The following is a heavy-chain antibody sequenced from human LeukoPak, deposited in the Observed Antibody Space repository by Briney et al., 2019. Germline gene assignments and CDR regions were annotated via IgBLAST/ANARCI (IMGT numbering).Heavy chain of an antibody. D-gene: IGHD3-10*01. CDR3: AKDEFFRGGSYMDV. J-gene: IGHJ6*03. CDR1: GFTFSSYG. Sequence: PGGSLGLSCAASGFTFSSYGMHWVRQAPGKGREWVAFIRYDGSNKYYADSVKGRFTISRDNSKNTLYLQMNSLRAEDTAVYYCAKDEFFRGGSYMDVWGKGTTVTISS. V-gene: IGHV3-30*02. CDR2: IRYDGSNK.